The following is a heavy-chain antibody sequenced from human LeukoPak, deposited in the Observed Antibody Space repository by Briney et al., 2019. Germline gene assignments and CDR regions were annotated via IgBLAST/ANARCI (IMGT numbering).Heavy chain of an antibody. CDR3: PRGGRLRYFDWLSHGPYYFDY. CDR2: ISAYNGNT. D-gene: IGHD3-9*01. Sequence: GASVKVSCKASGYTFTSYGISWVRQAPGQGLECMGWISAYNGNTNYAQKLQGRVTMTTDTSTSTAYMELRSLRSDDTAVYYCPRGGRLRYFDWLSHGPYYFDYWGQGTLVTVSS. V-gene: IGHV1-18*01. CDR1: GYTFTSYG. J-gene: IGHJ4*02.